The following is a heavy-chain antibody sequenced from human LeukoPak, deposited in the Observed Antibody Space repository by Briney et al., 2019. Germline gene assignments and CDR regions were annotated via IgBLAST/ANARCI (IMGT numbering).Heavy chain of an antibody. V-gene: IGHV3-30*02. J-gene: IGHJ4*02. CDR3: AKDPITIFGVVIIRNSLDTFDY. CDR2: IRYDGSNK. CDR1: GFTFSSYG. Sequence: PGGSLRLSCAASGFTFSSYGMHWVRQAPGKGLEWVAFIRYDGSNKYYADSVEGRFTISRDNSKNTLYLQMNSLRAEDTAVYYCAKDPITIFGVVIIRNSLDTFDYWGQGTLVTVSS. D-gene: IGHD3-3*01.